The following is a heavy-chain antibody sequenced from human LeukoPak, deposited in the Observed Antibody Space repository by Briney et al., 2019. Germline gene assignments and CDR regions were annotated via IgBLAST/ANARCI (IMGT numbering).Heavy chain of an antibody. V-gene: IGHV3-15*01. CDR1: GFTFSNAW. D-gene: IGHD3-3*01. Sequence: PGGSQRLSCAASGFTFSNAWMSWVRQAPGKGLEWVGRIKSKTDGGTTDYAAPVKGRFTISRDDSKNTLYLQMNSLKTEDTAVYYCTTHVLRFLGDAFDIWGQGTMVTVSS. CDR3: TTHVLRFLGDAFDI. CDR2: IKSKTDGGTT. J-gene: IGHJ3*02.